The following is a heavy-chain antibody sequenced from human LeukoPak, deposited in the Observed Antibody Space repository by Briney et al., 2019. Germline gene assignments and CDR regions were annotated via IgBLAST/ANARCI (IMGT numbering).Heavy chain of an antibody. V-gene: IGHV6-1*01. D-gene: IGHD4-17*01. Sequence: SQTLSLTCAISGDSVSSNSAAWNWIRQSPSRGLEWLGRTYYRSKWYNDYAVSVKSRITINPDTSKNQFSLQLNSVTPEDTAVYYCARDHTTVTTLAWSDAFDIWGQGTMVTVSS. J-gene: IGHJ3*02. CDR2: TYYRSKWYN. CDR3: ARDHTTVTTLAWSDAFDI. CDR1: GDSVSSNSAA.